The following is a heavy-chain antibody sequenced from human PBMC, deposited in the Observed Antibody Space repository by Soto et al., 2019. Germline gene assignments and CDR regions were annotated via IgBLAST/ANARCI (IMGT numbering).Heavy chain of an antibody. CDR2: IYYTGTT. V-gene: IGHV4-59*11. D-gene: IGHD3-16*01. J-gene: IGHJ4*02. CDR3: ARDGLMTLSKYAFDH. Sequence: PSETLSLTCTVSGGSISGHYWSWMRQPPGKGLEWIGHIYYTGTTNYTPSLRGRLTISEDTSKNQFSLKLTSVTTADTAVYYCARDGLMTLSKYAFDHWGQGTLVTVS. CDR1: GGSISGHY.